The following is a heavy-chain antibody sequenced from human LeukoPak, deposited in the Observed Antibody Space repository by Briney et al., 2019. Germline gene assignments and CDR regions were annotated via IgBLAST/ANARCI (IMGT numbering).Heavy chain of an antibody. J-gene: IGHJ4*02. V-gene: IGHV4-38-2*01. CDR1: GNSIGSSYY. CDR3: ARHEQWLVPVDY. CDR2: IYHSGST. Sequence: PSETLSLTCAVSGNSIGSSYYWVWIRQPPGKGLEWIASIYHSGSTYYNPSLKSRVTISMDTSKNEFSLRLSSVTAADTAVYYCARHEQWLVPVDYWGQGTLVTVSS. D-gene: IGHD6-19*01.